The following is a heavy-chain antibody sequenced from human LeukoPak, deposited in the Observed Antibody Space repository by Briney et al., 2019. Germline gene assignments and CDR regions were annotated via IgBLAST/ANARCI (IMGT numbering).Heavy chain of an antibody. CDR2: IYYSGST. Sequence: SETLSLTCTVSGGSISSSSYYWGWIRQPPGKGLEWIGSIYYSGSTYYNPSLKSRVTISVDTSKNQFSLKLSSVTAADTAVYYCARHSLTYYYDSSGSLDYWGQGTLVTVSS. J-gene: IGHJ4*02. D-gene: IGHD3-22*01. V-gene: IGHV4-39*01. CDR1: GGSISSSSYY. CDR3: ARHSLTYYYDSSGSLDY.